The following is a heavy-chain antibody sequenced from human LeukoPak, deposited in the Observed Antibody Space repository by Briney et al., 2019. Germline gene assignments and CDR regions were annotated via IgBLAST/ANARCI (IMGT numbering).Heavy chain of an antibody. J-gene: IGHJ4*02. CDR3: STGGGTHDY. V-gene: IGHV3-15*01. Sequence: KPGGSLGLSCAASGLTFNNAWMSWVRQAPGKGLEWVGRIRSGSAGGTTDYGAPVKGRFTISRDDSKNTLYLQMNSLKTEDTAVYYCSTGGGTHDYWGQGTLVTVSS. CDR2: IRSGSAGGTT. D-gene: IGHD2-15*01. CDR1: GLTFNNAW.